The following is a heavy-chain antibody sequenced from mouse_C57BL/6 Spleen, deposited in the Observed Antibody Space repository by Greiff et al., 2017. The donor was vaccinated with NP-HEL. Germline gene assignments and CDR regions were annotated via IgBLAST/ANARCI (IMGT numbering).Heavy chain of an antibody. CDR2: ISSGGSYT. V-gene: IGHV5-6*01. CDR1: GFTFSSYG. J-gene: IGHJ2*01. Sequence: EVQLVESGGDLVKPGGSLKLSCAASGFTFSSYGMSWVRQTPDKRLEWVATISSGGSYTYYPDTVKGRFTISRDNPKNTLYLQMSSLKSEDTAMYYCAREGSNPYYFDYWGQGTTLTVSS. D-gene: IGHD2-5*01. CDR3: AREGSNPYYFDY.